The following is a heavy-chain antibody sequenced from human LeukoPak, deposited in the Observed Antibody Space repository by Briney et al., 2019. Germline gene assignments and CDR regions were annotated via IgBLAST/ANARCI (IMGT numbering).Heavy chain of an antibody. CDR1: GCTFSSYS. D-gene: IGHD2-21*02. CDR3: AREGMGLTYCGGDCPPSDY. J-gene: IGHJ4*02. CDR2: ISSSSSYI. V-gene: IGHV3-21*01. Sequence: GGSLRLSCAASGCTFSSYSMNWIRQAPGKGLEWVSSISSSSSYIYYPYSVKGRLHTSRDNAKNSMYMHMQRLRAEDTDVYYCAREGMGLTYCGGDCPPSDYWGQGTVVSVSS.